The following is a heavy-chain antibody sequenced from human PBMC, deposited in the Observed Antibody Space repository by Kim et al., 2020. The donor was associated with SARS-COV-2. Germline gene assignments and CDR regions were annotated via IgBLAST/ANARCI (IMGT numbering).Heavy chain of an antibody. J-gene: IGHJ4*02. CDR3: TRRAYNSDSNGYYADY. V-gene: IGHV3-73*01. Sequence: ASVSGRFTTSRDDSNNTAYLQMNSLKTEDTAVYYCTRRAYNSDSNGYYADYWGQGTLVTVSS. D-gene: IGHD3-22*01.